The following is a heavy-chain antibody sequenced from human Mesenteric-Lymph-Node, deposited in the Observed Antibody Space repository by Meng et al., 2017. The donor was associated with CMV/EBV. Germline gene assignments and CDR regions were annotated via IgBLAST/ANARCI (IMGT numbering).Heavy chain of an antibody. D-gene: IGHD3-22*01. CDR2: IYSGGSST. V-gene: IGHV3-23*03. CDR3: AKSNDSSGYYYDY. J-gene: IGHJ4*02. CDR1: GFTVSSSY. Sequence: GGSLRLSCAASGFTVSSSYMSWVRQAPGKGLEWVSVIYSGGSSTYYADSVKGRFTISRDNSKNTLYLQMNSLRAEDTAVYYCAKSNDSSGYYYDYWGQGTLVTVSS.